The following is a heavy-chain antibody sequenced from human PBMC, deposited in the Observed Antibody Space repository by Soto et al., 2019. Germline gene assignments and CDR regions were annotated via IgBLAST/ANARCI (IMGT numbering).Heavy chain of an antibody. D-gene: IGHD3-22*01. CDR3: ARDKGYDSSGYPFDY. Sequence: VASVKVSCKASGGTFSSYAISWVRQAPGQGLEWMGGIIPIFGTANYAQKFQGRVTITADESTSTAYMELSSLRSEDTAVYYCARDKGYDSSGYPFDYWGQGTLVTVSS. J-gene: IGHJ4*02. CDR1: GGTFSSYA. V-gene: IGHV1-69*13. CDR2: IIPIFGTA.